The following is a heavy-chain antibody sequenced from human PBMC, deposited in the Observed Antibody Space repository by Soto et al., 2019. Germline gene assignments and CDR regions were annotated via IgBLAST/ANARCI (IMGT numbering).Heavy chain of an antibody. CDR2: IKQDGSEK. CDR1: GFTFSSYW. Sequence: GGSLRLSCAASGFTFSSYWMSWVRQAPGKGLEWVANIKQDGSEKYYVDSVKGRFTISRDNAKNSLYLQMNSLRAEDTAVYYCARVFYDNLTGSPYFDYWGQGTLVTVSS. V-gene: IGHV3-7*01. CDR3: ARVFYDNLTGSPYFDY. D-gene: IGHD3-9*01. J-gene: IGHJ4*02.